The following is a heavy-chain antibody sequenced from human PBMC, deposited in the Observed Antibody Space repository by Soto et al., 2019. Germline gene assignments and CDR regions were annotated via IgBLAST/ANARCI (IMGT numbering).Heavy chain of an antibody. CDR3: ARWPQLEPRFDY. J-gene: IGHJ4*02. V-gene: IGHV4-31*03. D-gene: IGHD1-1*01. CDR2: IYYSGST. CDR1: GGSISSGGYY. Sequence: PSETLSLTRTVSGGSISSGGYYWSWIRQHPGKGLEWIGYIYYSGSTYYNPSLKSRVTISVDTSKNQFSLKLSSVTAADTAVYYCARWPQLEPRFDYWGQGTLVTVSS.